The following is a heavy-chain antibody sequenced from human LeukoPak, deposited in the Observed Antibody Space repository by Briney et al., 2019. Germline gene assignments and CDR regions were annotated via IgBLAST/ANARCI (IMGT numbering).Heavy chain of an antibody. J-gene: IGHJ6*04. Sequence: SVKVSCKASGGTFSSYAISWVRQAPGQGLEWMGGIIPIFGTANYAQKFQGRVTITADESTSTAYMELSSLRSEDTAVYYCERDELGLGYCSGGSCYGMDVWGKGTTVTVSS. CDR2: IIPIFGTA. CDR3: ERDELGLGYCSGGSCYGMDV. V-gene: IGHV1-69*13. D-gene: IGHD2-15*01. CDR1: GGTFSSYA.